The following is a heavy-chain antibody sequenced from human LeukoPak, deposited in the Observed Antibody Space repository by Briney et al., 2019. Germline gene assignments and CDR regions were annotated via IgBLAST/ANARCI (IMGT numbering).Heavy chain of an antibody. CDR3: AKAVGATSLFDY. CDR2: ISWNSGSI. D-gene: IGHD1-26*01. J-gene: IGHJ4*02. V-gene: IGHV3-9*01. CDR1: GFTFDDYA. Sequence: GRSLRLSCAASGFTFDDYAMPWVRQAPGKGLEWVSGISWNSGSIGYADSVKGRFTISRDNAKNSLYLQMNGLRAEDTALYYCAKAVGATSLFDYWGQGTLVTVSS.